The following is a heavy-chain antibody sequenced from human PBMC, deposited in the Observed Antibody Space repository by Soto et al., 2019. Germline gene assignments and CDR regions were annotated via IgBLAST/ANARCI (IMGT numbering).Heavy chain of an antibody. J-gene: IGHJ5*02. V-gene: IGHV1-2*06. CDR2: IIPDNGGT. CDR3: ARKKMERDWFDP. CDR1: GYTFTGYY. D-gene: IGHD2-8*01. Sequence: QVQLXXXXAEVKKPGASVKVSCKASGYTFTGYYMHWVRQAPGXXLKWMGRIIPDNGGTNYAQKFQGRVTMTRDTSINTVYMELKRLRSDDTAVYYCARKKMERDWFDPWGQGTLVTVSS.